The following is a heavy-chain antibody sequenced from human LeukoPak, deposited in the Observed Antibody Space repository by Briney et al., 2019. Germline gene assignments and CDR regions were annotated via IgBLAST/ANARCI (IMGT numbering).Heavy chain of an antibody. V-gene: IGHV3-21*01. J-gene: IGHJ4*02. CDR3: ARDGGVSSVAFWSDF. CDR1: GFTFSSYS. Sequence: GGSLRLSCAASGFTFSSYSMNWVRQAPGKGLEWVSSISSSSSYIYYADSVKGRFTISRGNAKNSLYLQMNSLRAEDTAVYYCARDGGVSSVAFWSDFWGQGTLVTVSS. D-gene: IGHD3-3*01. CDR2: ISSSSSYI.